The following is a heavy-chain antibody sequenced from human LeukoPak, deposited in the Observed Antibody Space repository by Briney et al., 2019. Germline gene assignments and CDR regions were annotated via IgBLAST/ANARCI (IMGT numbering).Heavy chain of an antibody. Sequence: ASVKVSCKTSGYTFAGYYMHWVRQAPGQGLEWMGWIVPNNGDTNYAQRFQGRVTMTRDTSISTAYMELSRLRSDDTAVYYCARAQQYYYDSSGYLYWGRGTLVTVSS. V-gene: IGHV1-2*02. D-gene: IGHD3-22*01. CDR3: ARAQQYYYDSSGYLY. CDR1: GYTFAGYY. J-gene: IGHJ4*02. CDR2: IVPNNGDT.